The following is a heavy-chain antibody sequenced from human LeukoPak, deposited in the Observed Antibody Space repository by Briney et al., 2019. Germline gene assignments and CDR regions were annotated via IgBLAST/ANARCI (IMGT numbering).Heavy chain of an antibody. CDR1: GYTFTGYY. V-gene: IGHV1-2*02. CDR3: ARVNLLRYFDEGGFFDY. J-gene: IGHJ4*02. D-gene: IGHD3-9*01. Sequence: ASVKVSCKASGYTFTGYYMHWVRQAPGQGLEWMGWINPNSGGTNYAQKFQGRVTMTTDTSTSTAYMELRSLRSDDTAVYYCARVNLLRYFDEGGFFDYWGQGTLVTVSS. CDR2: INPNSGGT.